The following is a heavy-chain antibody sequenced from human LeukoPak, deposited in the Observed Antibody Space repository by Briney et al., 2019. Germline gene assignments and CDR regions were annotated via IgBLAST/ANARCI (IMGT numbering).Heavy chain of an antibody. D-gene: IGHD6-19*01. J-gene: IGHJ4*02. CDR3: ASHGTVAGEFDY. CDR1: GFTFSDYY. CDR2: ISSSSSYT. Sequence: GGALRLSCAASGFTFSDYYMRWIRQAPGEGLERVSYISSSSSYTNYADSVKGRFTISRDNAKNSLYLQMNSLRAEDTAVYYCASHGTVAGEFDYWGQGTLVTVSS. V-gene: IGHV3-11*06.